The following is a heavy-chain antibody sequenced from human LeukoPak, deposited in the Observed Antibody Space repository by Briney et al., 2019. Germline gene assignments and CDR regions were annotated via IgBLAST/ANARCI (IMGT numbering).Heavy chain of an antibody. CDR2: ISAYNGNT. D-gene: IGHD3-10*01. CDR3: ARGPRRRESALRLLSTIDY. CDR1: GYTFTSYG. Sequence: PLASVKVSCKASGYTFTSYGISWVRQAPGQGLEWMGWISAYNGNTNYAQKLQGRVTMTTDTSTSTAYMELSRLRSDDTAVYYCARGPRRRESALRLLSTIDYWGQGTLVTVSS. J-gene: IGHJ4*02. V-gene: IGHV1-18*01.